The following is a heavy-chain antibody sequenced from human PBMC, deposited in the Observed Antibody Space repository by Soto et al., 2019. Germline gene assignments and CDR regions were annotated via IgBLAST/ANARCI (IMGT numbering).Heavy chain of an antibody. V-gene: IGHV5-51*04. J-gene: IGHJ6*02. Sequence: XSLKVSWKGSGYSFTSYWIVWVRQMPGKGLEWMGIIYPGDSDTRYSPSFQGQVTISADKPISTAYLQWSSLKASDTAMYYCARTAAAGKYYYGVDVWGQGTTVTVSS. CDR2: IYPGDSDT. CDR1: GYSFTSYW. D-gene: IGHD6-13*01. CDR3: ARTAAAGKYYYGVDV.